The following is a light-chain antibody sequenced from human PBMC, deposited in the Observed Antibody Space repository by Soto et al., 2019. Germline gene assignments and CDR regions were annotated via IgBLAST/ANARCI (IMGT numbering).Light chain of an antibody. J-gene: IGLJ1*01. CDR3: TSYTSDNRIYV. CDR1: SSDVGAYTS. CDR2: EVS. V-gene: IGLV2-14*01. Sequence: QSVLTQPASVSGSPGQSITISCTGTSSDVGAYTSVSWYRQHPGKAPKLMIYEVSNRPSGVSNRFSGSKSANTASLTISGLQADDEAHYYCTSYTSDNRIYVFGTGTKLTVL.